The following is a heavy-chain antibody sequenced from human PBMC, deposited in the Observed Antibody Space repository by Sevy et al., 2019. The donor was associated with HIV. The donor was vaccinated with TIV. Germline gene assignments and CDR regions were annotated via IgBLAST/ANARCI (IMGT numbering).Heavy chain of an antibody. D-gene: IGHD6-19*01. CDR1: GFSISGYG. Sequence: GGSLRLSCTASGFSISGYGMHWVRQAPGKGLEWVAIIWYDGTSKDYTDSVKGRFTITRDNSKNTLYLQMNSLRVEDTAVYYCARESLAVAGIGYYFNYWGQGTLVTVSS. CDR2: IWYDGTSK. V-gene: IGHV3-33*01. CDR3: ARESLAVAGIGYYFNY. J-gene: IGHJ4*02.